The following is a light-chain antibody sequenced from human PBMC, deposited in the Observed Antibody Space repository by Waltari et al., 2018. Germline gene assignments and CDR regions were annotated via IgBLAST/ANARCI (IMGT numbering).Light chain of an antibody. J-gene: IGLJ3*02. CDR1: SSDIGAYYF. Sequence: QSALTQPRSVSGSPGQSVAISCTGTSSDIGAYYFVTWYQQYPGKGPKLFNYDINKRPSGVPDRFSGSKSATPASLTISGLQADDEADYYCCAHAGRQLHWVFGEGTKLTVL. CDR3: CAHAGRQLHWV. V-gene: IGLV2-11*01. CDR2: DIN.